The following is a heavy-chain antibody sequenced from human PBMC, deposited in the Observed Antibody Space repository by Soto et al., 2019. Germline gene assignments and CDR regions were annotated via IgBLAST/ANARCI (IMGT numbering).Heavy chain of an antibody. CDR1: GGSISSGDYY. V-gene: IGHV4-30-4*01. J-gene: IGHJ5*02. CDR2: IYYSGST. D-gene: IGHD1-1*01. CDR3: ARHWSSSGSNWFDP. Sequence: SETLSLTCTVSGGSISSGDYYWSWIRQPPGKGLEWIGYIYYSGSTYYNPSLKSRVTISVDTSKNQFSLRLSSVTAADTAVYYCARHWSSSGSNWFDPWGRGTLVTVSS.